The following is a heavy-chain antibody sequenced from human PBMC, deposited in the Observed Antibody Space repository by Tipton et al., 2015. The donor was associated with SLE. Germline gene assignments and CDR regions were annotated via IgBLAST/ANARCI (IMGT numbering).Heavy chain of an antibody. V-gene: IGHV4-34*12. CDR1: GESFNGYF. Sequence: TLSLTCAVSGESFNGYFWTWIRQPPGKGLEWIAEIIHSGVTNYNPSLRSRVTISVDMSKNQVSLKLSSVTAADTAVYYCARHILASWNAFDIWGQGTMVSVSS. CDR3: ARHILASWNAFDI. CDR2: IIHSGVT. J-gene: IGHJ3*02.